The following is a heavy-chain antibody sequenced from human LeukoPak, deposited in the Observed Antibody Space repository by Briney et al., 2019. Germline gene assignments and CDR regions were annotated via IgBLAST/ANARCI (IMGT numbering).Heavy chain of an antibody. V-gene: IGHV1-69*13. Sequence: SVKVSCKASGGTFSSYAISWVRQAPGQGLEWMGGITPIFGTANYAQKFQGRVTITADESTSTAYMELSSLRSEDTAVYYCARDPDYYDSSGNNWGQGTLVTVSS. CDR3: ARDPDYYDSSGNN. CDR1: GGTFSSYA. D-gene: IGHD3-22*01. CDR2: ITPIFGTA. J-gene: IGHJ4*02.